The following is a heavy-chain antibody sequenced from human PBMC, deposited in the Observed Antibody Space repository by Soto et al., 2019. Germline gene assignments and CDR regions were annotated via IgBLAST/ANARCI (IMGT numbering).Heavy chain of an antibody. D-gene: IGHD6-13*01. Sequence: PGGSLILSCAASGFTFSSYSMNWVRQAPGKGLEWVSSISSSSSYIYYADSVKGRFTISRDNAKNSLYLQMNSLRAEDTAVYYCARDDLAALTSAEYFQHWGQGTLVTVSS. CDR1: GFTFSSYS. V-gene: IGHV3-21*01. CDR2: ISSSSSYI. J-gene: IGHJ1*01. CDR3: ARDDLAALTSAEYFQH.